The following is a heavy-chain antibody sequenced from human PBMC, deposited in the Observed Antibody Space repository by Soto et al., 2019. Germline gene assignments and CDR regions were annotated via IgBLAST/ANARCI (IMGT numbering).Heavy chain of an antibody. CDR2: IYYSGST. CDR1: GGSMSSYY. Sequence: SETLSLTCTVSGGSMSSYYWSWIRQPPGKGLEWIGYIYYSGSTNYNPSLKIRVTISVDTSKNQFSLKLSSVTAADTAVYYCARVDWNDVYYGMDVWGQGTTVTVSS. D-gene: IGHD1-1*01. J-gene: IGHJ6*02. V-gene: IGHV4-59*01. CDR3: ARVDWNDVYYGMDV.